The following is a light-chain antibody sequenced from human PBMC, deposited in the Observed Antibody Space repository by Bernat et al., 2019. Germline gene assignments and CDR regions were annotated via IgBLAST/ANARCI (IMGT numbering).Light chain of an antibody. CDR2: EVS. J-gene: IGLJ2*01. V-gene: IGLV2-8*01. CDR3: SSYAGSSIHVV. Sequence: QSALTQPPSASGSPGQSVTISCTGTSSDVGGYNYVSWYQQHPGKAPKLMIYEVSKRPSGVPDRFSGSKSGNTASLTVSELQAEDEADYYCSSYAGSSIHVVFGGGTKLTVL. CDR1: SSDVGGYNY.